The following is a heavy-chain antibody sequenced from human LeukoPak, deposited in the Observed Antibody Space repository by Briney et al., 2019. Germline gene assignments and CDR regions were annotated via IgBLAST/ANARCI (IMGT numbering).Heavy chain of an antibody. J-gene: IGHJ4*02. CDR1: GGSISSGDYY. CDR3: ARIHYDILTGYDY. D-gene: IGHD3-9*01. Sequence: PSETLSLTCTVSGGSISSGDYYWSWIRQPPGKGLEWIGYIYYSGSTYYNPSLKSRVTISVDTSKNQFSLKLSSVTAADTAVYYCARIHYDILTGYDYWGQGTLVTDSS. V-gene: IGHV4-30-4*01. CDR2: IYYSGST.